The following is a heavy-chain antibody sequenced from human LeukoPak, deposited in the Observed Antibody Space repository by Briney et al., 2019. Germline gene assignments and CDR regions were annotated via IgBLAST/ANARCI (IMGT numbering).Heavy chain of an antibody. CDR3: ASRYSSSWSEGYFDY. CDR1: GGSIISSSYY. J-gene: IGHJ4*02. D-gene: IGHD6-13*01. Sequence: PSETLSLTCTVSGGSIISSSYYWGWIRQPPGKGLEWIGSIYYSGSPYYNPSLKSRVTVSVDTARNQFSLKLTSVTAADTAVYYCASRYSSSWSEGYFDYWGQGTLVTVSS. V-gene: IGHV4-39*01. CDR2: IYYSGSP.